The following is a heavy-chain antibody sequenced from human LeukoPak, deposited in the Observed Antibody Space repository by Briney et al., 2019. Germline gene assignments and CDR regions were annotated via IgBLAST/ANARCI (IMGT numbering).Heavy chain of an antibody. Sequence: GASVKVSCEASGYTFTSYGISWVRQAPGQGLEWMGWISAYNGNTNYAQKLQGRVTMTTDTSTSTAYMELRSLRSDDTAVYYCARGESPSIYDYVWGSLPEAFDIWGQGTMVTVSS. CDR1: GYTFTSYG. CDR2: ISAYNGNT. D-gene: IGHD3-16*01. J-gene: IGHJ3*02. CDR3: ARGESPSIYDYVWGSLPEAFDI. V-gene: IGHV1-18*01.